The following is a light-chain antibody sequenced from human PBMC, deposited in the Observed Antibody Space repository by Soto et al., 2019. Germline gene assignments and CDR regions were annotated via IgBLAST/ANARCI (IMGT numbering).Light chain of an antibody. CDR2: EVS. CDR1: SSDVGAYDF. J-gene: IGLJ1*01. CDR3: SSYTTSRTRV. V-gene: IGLV2-14*03. Sequence: QSVLAQPASVSGSPGQSITISCTGTSSDVGAYDFVSWYQQHPDKAPKLMIYEVSNRPSGVSYRFSGSKSVNTATLTISGLQALDEADYYCSSYTTSRTRVFGTGSKVT.